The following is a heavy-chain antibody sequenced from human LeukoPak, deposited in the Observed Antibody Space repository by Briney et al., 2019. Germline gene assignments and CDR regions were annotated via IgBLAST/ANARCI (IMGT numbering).Heavy chain of an antibody. CDR2: IKQDGSEK. Sequence: GGSLRLSCAASGFTFSSYWTSWVRQAPGKGLEWVANIKQDGSEKYYVDSVKGRFTISRDNAKNSLYLQMNSLRAEDTAVYYCARELSSSSLDYWGQGTLVTVSS. J-gene: IGHJ4*02. D-gene: IGHD6-13*01. V-gene: IGHV3-7*01. CDR3: ARELSSSSLDY. CDR1: GFTFSSYW.